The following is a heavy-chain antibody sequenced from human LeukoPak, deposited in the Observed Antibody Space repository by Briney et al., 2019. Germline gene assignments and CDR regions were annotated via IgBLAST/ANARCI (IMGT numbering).Heavy chain of an antibody. D-gene: IGHD6-13*01. CDR2: IYYSGST. Sequence: PSETLSLTCTVSGGSISSYYWSWIRQPPGKGLEWIGYIYYSGSTNYNPSLKSRVTISVDTSKNQFSLKLSSVTAADTAVYYCARGRANVAAADNWFDPWGQGTLVTVSS. J-gene: IGHJ5*02. CDR3: ARGRANVAAADNWFDP. CDR1: GGSISSYY. V-gene: IGHV4-59*01.